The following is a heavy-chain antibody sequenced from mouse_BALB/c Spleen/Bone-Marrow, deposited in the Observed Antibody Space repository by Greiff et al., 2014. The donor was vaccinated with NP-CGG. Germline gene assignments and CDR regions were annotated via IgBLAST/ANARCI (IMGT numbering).Heavy chain of an antibody. CDR3: ARGPPLYYDYGFDY. CDR1: GYSFTGYT. D-gene: IGHD2-4*01. CDR2: INPYNGGT. V-gene: IGHV1-18*01. Sequence: EVHLVESGPELVKPGASMKISCKASGYSFTGYTMNWVKQSHGKNLEWIGLINPYNGGTRYNQKFMGKATLTVDKSSSTAYMELLSLTSEDSAVYYCARGPPLYYDYGFDYWGQGTTLTVSS. J-gene: IGHJ2*01.